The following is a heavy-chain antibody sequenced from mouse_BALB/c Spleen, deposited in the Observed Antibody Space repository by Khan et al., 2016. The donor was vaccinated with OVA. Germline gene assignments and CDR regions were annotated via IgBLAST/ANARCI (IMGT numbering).Heavy chain of an antibody. J-gene: IGHJ4*01. CDR3: ARENYYGYAMDD. CDR1: GYSITSNYA. Sequence: VQLKESGPGLVKPSQSLSLTCTVTGYSITSNYAWNWIRQFPGNKLEWMGYISYSGSTSYNPSLKSRISITRDTSKNQFFLQLSSVTTEDTATYYCARENYYGYAMDDWGQGTSVTVSS. V-gene: IGHV3-2*02. CDR2: ISYSGST. D-gene: IGHD1-1*01.